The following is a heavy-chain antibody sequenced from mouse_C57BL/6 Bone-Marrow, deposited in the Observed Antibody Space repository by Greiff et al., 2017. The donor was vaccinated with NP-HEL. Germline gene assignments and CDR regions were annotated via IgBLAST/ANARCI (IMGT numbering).Heavy chain of an antibody. CDR2: INPSTGGT. D-gene: IGHD1-1*01. CDR1: GYSFTGYY. CDR3: ARSRAYDYGSSPWFAY. V-gene: IGHV1-42*01. Sequence: VQLQQSGPELVKPGASVKISCKASGYSFTGYYMNWVKQSPEKSLEWIGEINPSTGGTTYNQKFKAKATLTVDKSSSTAYMQLKSLTSEDSAVYYCARSRAYDYGSSPWFAYWGQGTLVTVSA. J-gene: IGHJ3*01.